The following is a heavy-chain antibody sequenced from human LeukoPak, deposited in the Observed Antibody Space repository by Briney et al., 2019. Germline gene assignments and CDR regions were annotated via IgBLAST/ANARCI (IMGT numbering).Heavy chain of an antibody. V-gene: IGHV4-4*02. CDR2: IYHSGST. D-gene: IGHD6-13*01. CDR3: ARREGARIAAAGDFDY. J-gene: IGHJ4*02. Sequence: SETLSLTCAVSGGSISSSNWWSWVRPPPGKGLEWIGEIYHSGSTNYNPSLKSRVTISVDKSKNQFSLKLSSVTAADTAVYYCARREGARIAAAGDFDYWGQGTLVTVSS. CDR1: GGSISSSNW.